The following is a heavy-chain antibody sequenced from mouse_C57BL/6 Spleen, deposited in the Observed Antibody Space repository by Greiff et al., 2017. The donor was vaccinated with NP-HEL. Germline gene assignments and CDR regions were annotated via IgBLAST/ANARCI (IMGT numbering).Heavy chain of an antibody. V-gene: IGHV1-26*01. J-gene: IGHJ1*03. CDR2: INPNNGGT. Sequence: VQLQQSGPELVKPGASVKISCKASGYTFTDYYMNWVRQSHGKSLEWIGDINPNNGGTSYNQKFKGKATLTVDKSSSTAYMELRSLTSEDSAVYYCARSDYDYDDWYFDVWGTGTTVTVSS. D-gene: IGHD2-4*01. CDR1: GYTFTDYY. CDR3: ARSDYDYDDWYFDV.